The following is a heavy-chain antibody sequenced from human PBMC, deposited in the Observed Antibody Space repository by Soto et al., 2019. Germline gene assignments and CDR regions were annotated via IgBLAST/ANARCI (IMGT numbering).Heavy chain of an antibody. CDR2: ISGSGDNT. V-gene: IGHV3-23*01. Sequence: EVQLLESGGGLVEPGGSLRLSCVASGFTFRHYAMSWVRQAPGKGLEWVSLISGSGDNTYYADSVKGRFTISRDNSKGTVSLQMNSLRGDDTAVSYCAKVLGGKGDYWGQGPLVTVSS. CDR3: AKVLGGKGDY. CDR1: GFTFRHYA. D-gene: IGHD3-16*01. J-gene: IGHJ4*02.